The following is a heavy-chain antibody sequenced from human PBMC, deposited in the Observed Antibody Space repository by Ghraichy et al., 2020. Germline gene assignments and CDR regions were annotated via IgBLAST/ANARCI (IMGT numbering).Heavy chain of an antibody. CDR3: GRRLGGSSEIDY. D-gene: IGHD6-6*01. CDR2: IYYSGST. V-gene: IGHV4-39*01. Sequence: SETLSLTCTVSGGSISSNYWGWIRQAPGKGLQWIGNIYYSGSTNYNPSLKSRVTMSVDRSKNQFSLKLSSVTAADTAVYYCGRRLGGSSEIDYWGQGTLVTVSS. CDR1: GGSISSNY. J-gene: IGHJ4*02.